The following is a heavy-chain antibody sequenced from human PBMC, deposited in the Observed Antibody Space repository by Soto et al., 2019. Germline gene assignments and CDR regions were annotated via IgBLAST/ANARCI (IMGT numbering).Heavy chain of an antibody. Sequence: ASVKVSCKASGYTFTNNDVSWVRQATGQGLEWMGWMNPGSGDTGYAQKFQGRVTMTRDISIATAYMELSSLRSDDTAIYYSATMATFGSLNWFDPWGQGTLVTVSS. D-gene: IGHD3-10*01. CDR1: GYTFTNND. J-gene: IGHJ5*02. CDR3: ATMATFGSLNWFDP. V-gene: IGHV1-8*01. CDR2: MNPGSGDT.